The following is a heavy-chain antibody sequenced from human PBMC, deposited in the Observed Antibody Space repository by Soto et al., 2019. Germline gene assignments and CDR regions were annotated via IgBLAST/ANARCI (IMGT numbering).Heavy chain of an antibody. V-gene: IGHV4-59*01. CDR3: ARGGPDSGSYYLYYYYYYYMDV. Sequence: TLSLTCTVSGGSISSYYWSWIRQPPGKGLEWIGYIYYSGSTNYNPSLKSRVTISVDTSKNQFSLKLSSVAAADTAVYYCARGGPDSGSYYLYYYYYYYMDVWGKGTTVTVSS. J-gene: IGHJ6*03. CDR2: IYYSGST. D-gene: IGHD3-10*01. CDR1: GGSISSYY.